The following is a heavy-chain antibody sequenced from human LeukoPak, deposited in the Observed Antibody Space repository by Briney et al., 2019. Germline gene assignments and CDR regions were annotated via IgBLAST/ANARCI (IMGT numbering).Heavy chain of an antibody. CDR3: ARLAAREFDY. CDR1: GGSISSSSYY. J-gene: IGHJ4*02. CDR2: IYSGST. D-gene: IGHD2-15*01. V-gene: IGHV4-39*07. Sequence: PSETLSLTCTVSGGSISSSSYYWGWIRQPPGKGLEWIGSIYSGSTYYNPSLKSRVTISVDTSKNQFSLKLSSVTAADTAVYYCARLAAREFDYWGQGTLVTVSS.